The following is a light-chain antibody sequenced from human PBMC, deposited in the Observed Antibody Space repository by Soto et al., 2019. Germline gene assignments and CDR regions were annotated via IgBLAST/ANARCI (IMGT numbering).Light chain of an antibody. CDR1: QSVSSN. Sequence: EIVMTQSPATLSVSPGERANLNFRASQSVSSNLAWYQQKPGQAPRLLISYASSRATGIPARFSGSGSGTDFTLTISSLQSEDYAVYYCQQYNNWLSFGQGTRLEIK. CDR2: YAS. V-gene: IGKV3-15*01. J-gene: IGKJ5*01. CDR3: QQYNNWLS.